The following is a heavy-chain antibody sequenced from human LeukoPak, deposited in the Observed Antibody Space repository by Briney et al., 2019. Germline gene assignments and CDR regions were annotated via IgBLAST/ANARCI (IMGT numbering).Heavy chain of an antibody. J-gene: IGHJ4*02. V-gene: IGHV3-30*04. CDR3: GRAFVAILGRRPPDF. CDR2: ISYDGGQK. Sequence: PGGSLRLSCAASGFTFSRNAMHWVRQPPGRGLEWVAVISYDGGQKFYADSVKGRFTISRDNSKNTLYLQINSLKPEDTAVYYRGRAFVAILGRRPPDFWGQGTLVTVSS. CDR1: GFTFSRNA. D-gene: IGHD3-3*01.